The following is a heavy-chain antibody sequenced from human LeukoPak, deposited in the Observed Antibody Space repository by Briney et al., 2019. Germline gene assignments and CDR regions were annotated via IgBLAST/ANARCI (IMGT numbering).Heavy chain of an antibody. D-gene: IGHD6-13*01. CDR3: AREYPRIAAAGTGPYFDY. CDR2: IYHSGST. CDR1: GGSISSGGYS. J-gene: IGHJ4*02. Sequence: PSQTLSLTCAVSGGSISSGGYSWSWIRQPPGKGLEWIGYIYHSGSTYYNPSLKSRVTISVDRSKNQFSLKLSSVTAADTAVYYCAREYPRIAAAGTGPYFDYWGQGTLVTVSS. V-gene: IGHV4-30-2*01.